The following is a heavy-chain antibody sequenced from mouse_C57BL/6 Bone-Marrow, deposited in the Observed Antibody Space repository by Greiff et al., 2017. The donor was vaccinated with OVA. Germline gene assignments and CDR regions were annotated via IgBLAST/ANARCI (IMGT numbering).Heavy chain of an antibody. CDR1: GYTFTSYG. D-gene: IGHD2-4*01. V-gene: IGHV1-81*01. Sequence: QVQLQQSGAELARPGASVKLSCKASGYTFTSYGISWVKQRTGQGLESIGEIYPRSGNTYYNEKFKGKATLTADKSSSTAYMELRSLTSEDSAVYFCARWVYDYDGGYYFDYWGQGTTLTVSS. CDR2: IYPRSGNT. CDR3: ARWVYDYDGGYYFDY. J-gene: IGHJ2*01.